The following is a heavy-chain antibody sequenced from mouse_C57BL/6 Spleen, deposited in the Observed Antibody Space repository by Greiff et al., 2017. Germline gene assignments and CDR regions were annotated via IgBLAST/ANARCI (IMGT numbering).Heavy chain of an antibody. J-gene: IGHJ4*01. CDR1: GYTFTSYG. CDR2: IYPRSGNN. Sequence: VTLMESGAELARPGASVKLSCKASGYTFTSYGISWVKQRTGQGLEWIGEIYPRSGNNYYNEKFKGKATLTSDKSSSTAYMELRSLTSEDSAVYFCARCPYYGSSHYYAMDYWGQGTSVTVSS. V-gene: IGHV1-81*01. CDR3: ARCPYYGSSHYYAMDY. D-gene: IGHD1-1*01.